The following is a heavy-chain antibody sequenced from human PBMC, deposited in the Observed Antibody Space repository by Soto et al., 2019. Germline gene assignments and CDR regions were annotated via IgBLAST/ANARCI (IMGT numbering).Heavy chain of an antibody. D-gene: IGHD2-2*01. Sequence: ASVKVSCKASGGTFSSYAISWVRQAPGQGLEWMGGIIPIFGTANYAQKFQGRVTITADESTSTAYMELSSLRSEDTAVYYCARVSVVVPADTILCYYGMDVWGQGTTVTVYS. CDR3: ARVSVVVPADTILCYYGMDV. V-gene: IGHV1-69*13. J-gene: IGHJ6*02. CDR1: GGTFSSYA. CDR2: IIPIFGTA.